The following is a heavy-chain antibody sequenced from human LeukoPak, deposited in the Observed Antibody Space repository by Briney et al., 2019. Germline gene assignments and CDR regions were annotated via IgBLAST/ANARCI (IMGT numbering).Heavy chain of an antibody. CDR1: GDTVSGNSGA. CDR3: ARALERYYFYF. Sequence: SQTLSLTCAISGDTVSGNSGAWIWIRQSPSRGLEWLGRTYYMSKWFHEYAVSVKGRIIISPDTANNQFSLHLSSVTADDTGVYYCARALERYYFYFWGQGTLVTFSS. CDR2: TYYMSKWFH. V-gene: IGHV6-1*01. J-gene: IGHJ4*02. D-gene: IGHD1-1*01.